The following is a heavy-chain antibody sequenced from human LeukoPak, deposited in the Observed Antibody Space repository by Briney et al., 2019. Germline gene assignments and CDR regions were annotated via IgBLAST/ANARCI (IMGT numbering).Heavy chain of an antibody. CDR2: IYYSGST. D-gene: IGHD4-17*01. CDR3: ARQFDGDYVWDY. V-gene: IGHV4-39*01. J-gene: IGHJ4*02. CDR1: GGSISSYY. Sequence: SETLSLTCTVSGGSISSYYWSWIRQPPGKGLEWIGSIYYSGSTYYNPSLKSRVTISVDTSKNQFSLKLSSVTAADTAVYYCARQFDGDYVWDYWGQGTLVTVSS.